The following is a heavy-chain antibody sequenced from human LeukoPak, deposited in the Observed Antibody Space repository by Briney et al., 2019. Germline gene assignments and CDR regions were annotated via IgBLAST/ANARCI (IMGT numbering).Heavy chain of an antibody. D-gene: IGHD3-16*02. CDR1: GFTFSNAW. CDR2: IKSKTDGGTT. V-gene: IGHV3-15*01. CDR3: TTTPVMITFGGVIVTVDY. Sequence: PGGSLRLSCAASGFTFSNAWMSWVRQAPGKGLEWVGRIKSKTDGGTTDYAAPVKGRFTISRDDSKNTLYLQMNSLKTEDTAVYYCTTTPVMITFGGVIVTVDYWGQGTLVTVSS. J-gene: IGHJ4*02.